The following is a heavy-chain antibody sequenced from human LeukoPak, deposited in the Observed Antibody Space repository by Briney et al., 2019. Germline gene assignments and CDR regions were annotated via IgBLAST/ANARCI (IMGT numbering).Heavy chain of an antibody. CDR3: VKEGDYGYYFDY. V-gene: IGHV3-64D*06. Sequence: PAESLRLSCSASGFTFSSYAMDWVRQAPGKELEYVSNISSNGGSTYYADSVKGRFTISRDDSKSTLYLRMSSLRAEDTAVYYCVKEGDYGYYFDYWGQGTLVTVSS. CDR2: ISSNGGST. D-gene: IGHD3-16*01. CDR1: GFTFSSYA. J-gene: IGHJ4*02.